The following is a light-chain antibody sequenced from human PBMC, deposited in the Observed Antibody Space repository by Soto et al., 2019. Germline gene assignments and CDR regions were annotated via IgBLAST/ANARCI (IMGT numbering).Light chain of an antibody. Sequence: EIVLTQSPGTLSLSPGERATLSCRASQSVSDSYLAWYQQKPGQPPRLLIYAASSRATGTPDRFSGSGSKTDFTLTISRLGPEDFAVYYCQQYGSSPPTFGQGTKVDIK. CDR2: AAS. V-gene: IGKV3-20*01. CDR3: QQYGSSPPT. CDR1: QSVSDSY. J-gene: IGKJ1*01.